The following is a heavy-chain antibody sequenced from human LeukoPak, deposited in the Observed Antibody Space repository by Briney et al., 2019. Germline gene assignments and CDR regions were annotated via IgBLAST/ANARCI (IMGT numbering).Heavy chain of an antibody. J-gene: IGHJ4*02. V-gene: IGHV3-23*01. Sequence: GGSLRLSCAASGFTFSSYAMSWVRQAPGKGLEWVSAISGSGGSTYYADSVKGRFTISRDNSKSTLYLQMNSLRAEDTAVYYCAKDIYGSGSGDFDYWGQGTLVTVSS. CDR2: ISGSGGST. D-gene: IGHD3-10*01. CDR3: AKDIYGSGSGDFDY. CDR1: GFTFSSYA.